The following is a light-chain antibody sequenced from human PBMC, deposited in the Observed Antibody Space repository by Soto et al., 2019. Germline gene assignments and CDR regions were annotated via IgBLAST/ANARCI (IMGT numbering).Light chain of an antibody. J-gene: IGLJ1*01. CDR2: DVS. CDR3: TSYTSDSTYG. Sequence: QSVLTQPASVSGSPGQSITISCTGTSTDVGRYNYVSWYQQHPGKAPKLMVYDVSNRPSWVSNRFSGSKSGITASLTISGLQAEDEADYYCTSYTSDSTYGFGTGTKLTVL. V-gene: IGLV2-14*01. CDR1: STDVGRYNY.